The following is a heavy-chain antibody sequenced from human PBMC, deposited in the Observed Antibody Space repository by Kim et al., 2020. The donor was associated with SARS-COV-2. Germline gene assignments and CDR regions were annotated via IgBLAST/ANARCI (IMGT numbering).Heavy chain of an antibody. CDR2: IYYSGST. CDR3: ARVPEGRYYFDY. J-gene: IGHJ4*02. Sequence: SETLSLTCTVSGGSISSGGYYWSWIRQHPGKGLEWIGYIYYSGSTYYNPSLKSRVTISVDTSKNQLSLKLSSVTAADTAVYYCARVPEGRYYFDYWGQGTLVTVSS. CDR1: GGSISSGGYY. V-gene: IGHV4-31*03.